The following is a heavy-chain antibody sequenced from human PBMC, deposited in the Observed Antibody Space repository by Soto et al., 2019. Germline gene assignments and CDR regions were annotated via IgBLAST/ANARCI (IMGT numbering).Heavy chain of an antibody. D-gene: IGHD6-13*01. Sequence: GGSLRLSCAASGFKFSSYWMHWVRQAPGKGLEWVSAISGSGGSTYYADSVKGRFTISRDNSKNTLYLQMNSLRAEDTAVYYCAKAKDSSSWYPVYFQHWGQGTLVTVSS. V-gene: IGHV3-23*01. J-gene: IGHJ1*01. CDR1: GFKFSSYW. CDR2: ISGSGGST. CDR3: AKAKDSSSWYPVYFQH.